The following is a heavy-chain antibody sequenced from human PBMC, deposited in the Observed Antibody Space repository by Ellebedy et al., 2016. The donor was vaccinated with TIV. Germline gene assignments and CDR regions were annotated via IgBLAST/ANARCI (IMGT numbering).Heavy chain of an antibody. CDR1: GGSISSGDYY. CDR3: ARGPRYFDY. V-gene: IGHV4-30-4*01. CDR2: IYYSGST. Sequence: SETLSLXCTVSGGSISSGDYYWSWIRQPPGKGLEWIGYIYYSGSTYYNPSLKSRVTMSVDTSKNQFSLKLSSVTAADTAVYYCARGPRYFDYWGQGTLVTVSS. J-gene: IGHJ4*02.